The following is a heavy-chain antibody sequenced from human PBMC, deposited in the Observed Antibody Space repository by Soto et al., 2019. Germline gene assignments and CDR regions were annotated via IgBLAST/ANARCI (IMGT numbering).Heavy chain of an antibody. Sequence: QVQLVQSGAEVKKPGSSVKVSCKASGGTFSSYAISWVRQAPGQGLEWMGGIIPIFGTANYAQKFQGRVTITADESTSTAYLELSSLRSEDTAVYYCARARITMVRRVINYYYYGIDVWGQGTTVTVSS. CDR3: ARARITMVRRVINYYYYGIDV. D-gene: IGHD3-10*01. V-gene: IGHV1-69*12. J-gene: IGHJ6*02. CDR2: IIPIFGTA. CDR1: GGTFSSYA.